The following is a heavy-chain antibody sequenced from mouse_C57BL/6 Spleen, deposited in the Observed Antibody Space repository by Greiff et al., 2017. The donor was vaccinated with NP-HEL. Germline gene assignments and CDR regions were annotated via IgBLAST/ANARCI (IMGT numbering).Heavy chain of an antibody. CDR2: INPGSGGT. CDR3: SRSGGEAWFAY. J-gene: IGHJ3*01. V-gene: IGHV1-54*01. D-gene: IGHD3-2*02. CDR1: GYAFTNYL. Sequence: VQLQQSGAELVRPGTSVKVSCKASGYAFTNYLIEWVKQRPGQGLEWIGVINPGSGGTNYNEKFKGKATLTADNSSSTAYLQLSSLTSDDSAVYFCSRSGGEAWFAYGGQGTLDTVSA.